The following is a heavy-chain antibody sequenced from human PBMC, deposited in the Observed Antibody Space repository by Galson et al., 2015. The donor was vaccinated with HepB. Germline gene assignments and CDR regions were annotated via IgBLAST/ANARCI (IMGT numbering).Heavy chain of an antibody. J-gene: IGHJ4*02. V-gene: IGHV1-24*01. CDR3: ATGFPDRGDYYDSSGSYFDY. D-gene: IGHD3-22*01. Sequence: SVKVSCKVSGYTLTELSMHWVRQAPGKGLEWMGGLDPEDGETIYAQKFQGRVTMTEDTSTDTAYMELSSLRSEDTAVYYCATGFPDRGDYYDSSGSYFDYWGQGTLVTVSS. CDR1: GYTLTELS. CDR2: LDPEDGET.